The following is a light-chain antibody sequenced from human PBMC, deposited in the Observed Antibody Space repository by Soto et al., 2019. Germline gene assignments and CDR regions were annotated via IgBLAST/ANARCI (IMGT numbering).Light chain of an antibody. Sequence: DIQMTQSPSSLSPSVGDRVTITCRASQTISKSLNWYQQKPGKAPKLLIYSASSLQSGVPSRFSGSGSGTDFTLTISSLQPEDFATYYCQQSYSTLPSTFGGGTKVDIK. CDR3: QQSYSTLPST. CDR2: SAS. J-gene: IGKJ4*01. CDR1: QTISKS. V-gene: IGKV1-39*01.